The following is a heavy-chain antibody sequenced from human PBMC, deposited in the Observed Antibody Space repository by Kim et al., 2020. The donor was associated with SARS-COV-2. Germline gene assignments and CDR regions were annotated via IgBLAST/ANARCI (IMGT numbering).Heavy chain of an antibody. J-gene: IGHJ6*02. CDR1: GFTFSSYG. V-gene: IGHV3-30*18. D-gene: IGHD6-19*01. CDR2: ISYDGSNK. CDR3: AKERNTGYSSGWTYYYYGMDV. Sequence: GGSLRLSCAASGFTFSSYGMHWVRQAPGKGLESVAVISYDGSNKYYADSVKGRFIISRDNSKNTLYLQMNSLRAEDTAVYYCAKERNTGYSSGWTYYYYGMDVWGQGTTVSVSS.